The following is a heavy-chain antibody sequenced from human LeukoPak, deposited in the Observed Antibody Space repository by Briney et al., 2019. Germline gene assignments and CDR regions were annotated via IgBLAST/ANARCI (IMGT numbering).Heavy chain of an antibody. J-gene: IGHJ6*03. V-gene: IGHV1-69*02. CDR2: IIPILGIA. D-gene: IGHD5-24*01. CDR1: GGTFSSYT. Sequence: VASVKVSCKASGGTFSSYTISWVRQAPGQGLEWMGRIIPILGIANYAQKFQGRVTTTADKSTSTAYMELSSLRSEDTAVYYCARGSLITYYYYMDVWGKGTTVTVSS. CDR3: ARGSLITYYYYMDV.